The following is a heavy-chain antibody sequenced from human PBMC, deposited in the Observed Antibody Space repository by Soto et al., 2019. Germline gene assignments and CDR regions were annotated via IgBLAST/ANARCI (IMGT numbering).Heavy chain of an antibody. CDR1: GFIFSEYA. D-gene: IGHD3-10*02. V-gene: IGHV3-23*01. J-gene: IGHJ3*02. Sequence: GGSLRLSCTASGFIFSEYAMSWVRQAPGKGLEWISSIGGDGSKPDYADSVRGRFTVSRDNSQNTLYLQMGSLRAEDAATYYCAKDFVRRKGIYDPFDSWGQGKMVTVSS. CDR3: AKDFVRRKGIYDPFDS. CDR2: IGGDGSKP.